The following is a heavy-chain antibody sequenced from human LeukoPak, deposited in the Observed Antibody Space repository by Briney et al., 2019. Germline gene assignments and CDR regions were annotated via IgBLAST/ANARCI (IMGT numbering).Heavy chain of an antibody. CDR1: GFTFSNHG. CDR3: AKDYSWSYYDH. CDR2: IRYDETKK. J-gene: IGHJ4*02. V-gene: IGHV3-30*02. D-gene: IGHD3-3*01. Sequence: PGGSLRLTRLASGFTFSNHGLYWVGQAPAKGLEWVAYIRYDETKKYYADLVEGLFTISRDKSKNTLYLQMISLKVEDTDVYYCAKDYSWSYYDHWGQGTLVAVSS.